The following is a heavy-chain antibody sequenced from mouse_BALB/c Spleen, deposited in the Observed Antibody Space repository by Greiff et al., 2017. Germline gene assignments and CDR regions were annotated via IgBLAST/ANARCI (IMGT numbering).Heavy chain of an antibody. CDR1: GFSLTSYG. CDR3: ASHYGKDWYFDV. Sequence: VKVEESGPGLVQPSQSLSITCTVSGFSLTSYGVHWVRQSPGKGLEWLGVIWSGGSTDYNAAFISRLSISKDNSKSQVFFKMNSLQANDTAIYYCASHYGKDWYFDVWGAGTTVTVSS. CDR2: IWSGGST. V-gene: IGHV2-2*02. D-gene: IGHD2-1*01. J-gene: IGHJ1*01.